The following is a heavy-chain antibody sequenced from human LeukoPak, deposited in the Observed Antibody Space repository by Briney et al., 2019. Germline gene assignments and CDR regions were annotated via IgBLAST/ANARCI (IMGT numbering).Heavy chain of an antibody. V-gene: IGHV1-8*01. CDR2: MNPNSGNT. D-gene: IGHD2-2*02. J-gene: IGHJ5*02. CDR3: ARGRRYCSSTSCYRYWFDP. Sequence: ASVKVSCKASGYTFTSYDINWVRQATGQGLEWMGWMNPNSGNTGYAQKFQGRVTMTRNTSISTAYMELSSLRSEDTAVYYCARGRRYCSSTSCYRYWFDPWGQGTLVTVSS. CDR1: GYTFTSYD.